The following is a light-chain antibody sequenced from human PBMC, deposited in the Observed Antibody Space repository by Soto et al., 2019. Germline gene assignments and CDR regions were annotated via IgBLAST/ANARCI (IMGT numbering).Light chain of an antibody. CDR3: QQYGSSGT. CDR2: DAS. CDR1: QSVSSH. Sequence: EIVLTQSPGTLSLSTGERATLSCRASQSVSSHFAWYQQKSGQAPRLLIYDASKRATGIPARFSGSGSGTDFTLTISRLEPEDFAVCCCQQYGSSGTSGQGTKVDI. V-gene: IGKV3-20*01. J-gene: IGKJ1*01.